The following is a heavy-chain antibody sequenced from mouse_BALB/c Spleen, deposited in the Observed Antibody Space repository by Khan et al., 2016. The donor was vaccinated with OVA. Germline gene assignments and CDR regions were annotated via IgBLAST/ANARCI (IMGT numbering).Heavy chain of an antibody. J-gene: IGHJ3*01. CDR1: GYIFTDYY. CDR3: ARGNYYGSTSWFGY. D-gene: IGHD1-1*01. Sequence: LQQSGPELVKPGASVKISCKASGYIFTDYYINWVKQKPGQGLEWIGWIYPGSGNTKYNENFKGKATLTVDTSSSTAYMHLSSLTSEDTAVYFCARGNYYGSTSWFGYWGQGTLVTVST. CDR2: IYPGSGNT. V-gene: IGHV1-84*02.